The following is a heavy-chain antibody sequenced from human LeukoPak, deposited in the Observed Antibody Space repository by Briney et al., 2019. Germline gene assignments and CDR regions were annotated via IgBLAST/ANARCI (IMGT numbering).Heavy chain of an antibody. Sequence: GGSLRLSCAASGFTFSSYSMNWVRQAPGKGLEWVSYISSSSSTIYYADSVKGRFTISRDNAKNSLYLQMNSLRAEDTAVYYCARSVVVPAAMRQMSEIDYWGQGTLVTVSS. CDR2: ISSSSSTI. CDR3: ARSVVVPAAMRQMSEIDY. V-gene: IGHV3-48*04. CDR1: GFTFSSYS. D-gene: IGHD2-2*01. J-gene: IGHJ4*02.